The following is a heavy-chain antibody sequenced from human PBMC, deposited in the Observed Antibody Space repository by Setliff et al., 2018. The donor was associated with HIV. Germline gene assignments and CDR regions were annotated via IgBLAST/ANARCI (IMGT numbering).Heavy chain of an antibody. CDR1: DGSFSGYY. V-gene: IGHV4-34*01. D-gene: IGHD6-19*01. Sequence: KTSETLSLTCVVYDGSFSGYYWSWIRQPPGKGLEWIGEINHSGSTNYSPSLKSRVTISVDTSKNQFSVKLSSVTAADTAVYYCARQGAVTGHAFDSWGPGALVTVSS. CDR2: INHSGST. J-gene: IGHJ4*02. CDR3: ARQGAVTGHAFDS.